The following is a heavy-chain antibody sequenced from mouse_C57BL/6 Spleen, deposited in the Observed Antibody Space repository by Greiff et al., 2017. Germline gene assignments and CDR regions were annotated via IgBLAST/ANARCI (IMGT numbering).Heavy chain of an antibody. Sequence: EVKLVESGGGLVKPGGSLKLSCAASGFTFSDYGMHWVRQAPEKGLEWVAYISSGSSTIYYADTGKGRFTISRDNAKNTLCLQMTSLRAEDTAMYYCARWTGTGAMDYWGQGTSVTVSS. CDR1: GFTFSDYG. J-gene: IGHJ4*01. V-gene: IGHV5-17*01. CDR2: ISSGSSTI. D-gene: IGHD4-1*01. CDR3: ARWTGTGAMDY.